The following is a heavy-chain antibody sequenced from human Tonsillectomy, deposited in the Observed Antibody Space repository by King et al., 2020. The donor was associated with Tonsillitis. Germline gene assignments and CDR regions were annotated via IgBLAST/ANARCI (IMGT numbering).Heavy chain of an antibody. CDR3: ARVELPYNWFDP. J-gene: IGHJ5*02. D-gene: IGHD1-7*01. Sequence: QLQESGPGLVKPSETLSLTCTVSGGSISSYYWSWIRQPPGKGLEWIGYMYYHGSTNYNPSLKSRVTISVDTSKNQFSLKLSSVTAADTAVYYCARVELPYNWFDPWGQGTLVTVSS. CDR2: MYYHGST. V-gene: IGHV4-59*01. CDR1: GGSISSYY.